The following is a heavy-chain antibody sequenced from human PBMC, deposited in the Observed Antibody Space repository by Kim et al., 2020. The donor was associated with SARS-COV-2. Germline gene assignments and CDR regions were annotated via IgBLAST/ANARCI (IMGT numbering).Heavy chain of an antibody. D-gene: IGHD3-10*01. J-gene: IGHJ4*02. CDR2: IYSSGTT. V-gene: IGHV4-59*01. CDR1: EDSINGYC. Sequence: SETLSLTCTVSEDSINGYCWSWIRQSPGKGLEWIGYIYSSGTTKYNPSLQSRVTMSVDTSKNQFSLNLKSVTAADTAVYYCARDLVAYYGAGRQDYFDYWGQGILVTVSS. CDR3: ARDLVAYYGAGRQDYFDY.